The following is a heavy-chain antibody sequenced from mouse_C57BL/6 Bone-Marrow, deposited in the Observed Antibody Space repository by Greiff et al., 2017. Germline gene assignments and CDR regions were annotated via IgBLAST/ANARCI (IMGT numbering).Heavy chain of an antibody. J-gene: IGHJ1*03. CDR2: IRSGGDYI. CDR3: TRAQKNVRGYWYFDV. Sequence: DVQLVESGEGLVKPGGSLKLSCAASGFTFSSYAMSWVRQTQEKRLEWVAYIRSGGDYIYYADTVKGRFTISRDNARNTLYLQMSSLKSEDTAMYYCTRAQKNVRGYWYFDVWGTGTTVTVSS. V-gene: IGHV5-9-1*02. CDR1: GFTFSSYA. D-gene: IGHD3-1*01.